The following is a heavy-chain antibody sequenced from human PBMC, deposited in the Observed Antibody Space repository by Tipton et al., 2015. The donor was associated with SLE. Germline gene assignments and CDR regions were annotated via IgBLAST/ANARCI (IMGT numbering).Heavy chain of an antibody. Sequence: QLVQSGAEVKKSGESLKISCKGSGYSFPNFWIGWVRQMPGKGLEWMGITYPADSKTTYSPSFQAQVTISADKSISTAYLLWSSLKAAATAMYYCARHGGWADEYDSFDFWGQGTMVSVSS. CDR2: TYPADSKT. V-gene: IGHV5-51*01. CDR3: ARHGGWADEYDSFDF. CDR1: GYSFPNFW. J-gene: IGHJ3*01. D-gene: IGHD3-22*01.